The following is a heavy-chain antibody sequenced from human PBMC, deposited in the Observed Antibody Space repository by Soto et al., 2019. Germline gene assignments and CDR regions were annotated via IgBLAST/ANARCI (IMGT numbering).Heavy chain of an antibody. CDR2: IIPRSATS. V-gene: IGHV1-69*12. CDR1: GDTFSTYT. Sequence: QVQLVQSGAEVKKPGSSVKVSCKASGDTFSTYTITWMRQAPGQGLEWMGGIIPRSATSNYAQKFQGRVXITADESTITAXXXLXXLRSEDTAVYYCAREGLVLVPTTVNSDYYYYAMDVWGQGTTVTVSS. CDR3: AREGLVLVPTTVNSDYYYYAMDV. D-gene: IGHD2-2*01. J-gene: IGHJ6*02.